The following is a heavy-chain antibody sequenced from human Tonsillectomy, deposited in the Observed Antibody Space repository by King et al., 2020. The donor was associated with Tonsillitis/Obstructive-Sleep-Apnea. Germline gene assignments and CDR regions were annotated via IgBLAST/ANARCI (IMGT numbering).Heavy chain of an antibody. V-gene: IGHV1-18*01. D-gene: IGHD2-21*01. Sequence: QLVQSGADVKKPGASVKVSCKTSDYDFSNYGISWVRQAPGQGLEWMGWITIHNGNTAYAQNLQGRVSITADTSTRTVYLELRSLRSDDTAVYYCRAVVVGLGTPDHMDVWGEGTTVIVSS. CDR2: ITIHNGNT. CDR1: DYDFSNYG. CDR3: RAVVVGLGTPDHMDV. J-gene: IGHJ6*03.